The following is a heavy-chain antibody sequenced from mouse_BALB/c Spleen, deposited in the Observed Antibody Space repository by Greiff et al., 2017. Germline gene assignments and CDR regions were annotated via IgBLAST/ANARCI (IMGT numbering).Heavy chain of an antibody. CDR1: GYSITSGYY. CDR2: ISYDGSN. V-gene: IGHV3-6*02. CDR3: ARDLRITTRFAY. J-gene: IGHJ3*01. D-gene: IGHD2-4*01. Sequence: ESGPGLVKPSQSLSLTCSVTGYSITSGYYWNWIRQFPGNKLEWMGYISYDGSNNYNPSLKNRISITRDTSKNQFFLKLNSVTTEDTATYYCARDLRITTRFAYWGQGTLVTVSA.